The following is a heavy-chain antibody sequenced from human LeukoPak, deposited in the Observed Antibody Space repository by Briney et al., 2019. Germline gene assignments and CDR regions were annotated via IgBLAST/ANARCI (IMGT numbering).Heavy chain of an antibody. CDR1: GYTFTSYD. V-gene: IGHV1-8*01. Sequence: AASVKVSCKASGYTFTSYDINWVRQATGQGLEWMGWLNPNSGNTGYAQKFQGRITMTRDTSISTAYMELSSLRSEDTAVYYCARGPPEHPQGYWGQGTLVTASS. D-gene: IGHD1-14*01. CDR3: ARGPPEHPQGY. CDR2: LNPNSGNT. J-gene: IGHJ4*02.